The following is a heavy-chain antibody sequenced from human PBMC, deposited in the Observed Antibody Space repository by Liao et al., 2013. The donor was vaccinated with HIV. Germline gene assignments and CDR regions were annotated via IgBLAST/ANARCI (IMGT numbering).Heavy chain of an antibody. CDR3: ARDAYFDWDNWFDP. CDR1: GGSIRSSSYY. J-gene: IGHJ5*02. CDR2: INHSGST. D-gene: IGHD3-9*01. V-gene: IGHV4-39*07. Sequence: QLQLQESGPGLVKPSETLSLTCTVSGGSIRSSSYYWGWIRQPPGKGLEWIGEINHSGSTNYNPSLKSRVTIALDTSKNQFSLKLSSVTAADTAVYYCARDAYFDWDNWFDPWGQGTLVTVSS.